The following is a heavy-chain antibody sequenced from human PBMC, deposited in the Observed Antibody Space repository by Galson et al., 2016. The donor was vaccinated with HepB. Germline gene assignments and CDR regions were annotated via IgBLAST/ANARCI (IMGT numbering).Heavy chain of an antibody. V-gene: IGHV3-9*01. CDR1: GLTFEDYG. CDR2: ISWNSGAK. J-gene: IGHJ4*02. D-gene: IGHD3-3*01. Sequence: LRLSCAASGLTFEDYGLNWVRQAPGKGLEWVSTISWNSGAKAYADSVNDRFTISRDDSKNTVFLQINSLKTGDTAVYYCTTDVPRLNTDFWSGLLGRYWGLGTLVTVSS. CDR3: TTDVPRLNTDFWSGLLGRY.